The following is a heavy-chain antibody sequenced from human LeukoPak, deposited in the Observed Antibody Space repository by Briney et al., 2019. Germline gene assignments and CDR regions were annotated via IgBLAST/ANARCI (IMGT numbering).Heavy chain of an antibody. CDR1: GDSVSSNSVA. CDR3: ARDLHCSSYGCSFDF. V-gene: IGHV6-1*01. CDR2: TYFRSQWYN. D-gene: IGHD2-2*01. Sequence: PSQTLSLTCAISGDSVSSNSVAWNWIRQSPSRGLEWLGRTYFRSQWYNDYAASVRGRITINPDTSKNQFSLQLNSVTPEDTAMYYCARDLHCSSYGCSFDFWGQGILVTVSS. J-gene: IGHJ4*02.